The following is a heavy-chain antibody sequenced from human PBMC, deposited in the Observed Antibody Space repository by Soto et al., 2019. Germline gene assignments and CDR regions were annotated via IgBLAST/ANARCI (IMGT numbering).Heavy chain of an antibody. D-gene: IGHD4-17*01. CDR2: IYYSGST. CDR1: GGSISSYY. Sequence: PSETLSLTCTVSGGSISSYYWSWIRQPPGKGLEWIGYIYYSGSTNYDPSLKSRVTISVDTSKNQFSLKLSSVTAADTAVYYCARDLYGVLGYWGQGTLLTVSS. J-gene: IGHJ4*02. CDR3: ARDLYGVLGY. V-gene: IGHV4-59*01.